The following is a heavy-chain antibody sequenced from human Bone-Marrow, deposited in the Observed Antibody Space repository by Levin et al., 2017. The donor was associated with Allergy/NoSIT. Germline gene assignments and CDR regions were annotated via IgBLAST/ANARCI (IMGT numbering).Heavy chain of an antibody. V-gene: IGHV4-34*01. J-gene: IGHJ4*02. D-gene: IGHD3-22*01. CDR1: GGSFSGFH. CDR3: ARGFPNLNYYYVAGAYYYPYDQ. Sequence: SSETLSLTCEVYGGSFSGFHWNWIRQPPGKGLEWIGDIIQSGSTNYKSSLKSRITISVDASKKQFSLTLRSVTAADTAVYFCARGFPNLNYYYVAGAYYYPYDQWGQGTLVTVSS. CDR2: IIQSGST.